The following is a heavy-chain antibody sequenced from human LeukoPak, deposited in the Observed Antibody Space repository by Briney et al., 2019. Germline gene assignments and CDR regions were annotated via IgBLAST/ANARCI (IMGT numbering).Heavy chain of an antibody. CDR1: GYTFTGYY. Sequence: ASVKVSCKASGYTFTGYYMHWVRQAPGQGLEWMGWINPNSGGTNYAQKFQGRVTMTRDTSISTAYMELSRLRSDDTAVYYCARDFYYDGSGYHDYWGQGTLVTVSS. CDR3: ARDFYYDGSGYHDY. CDR2: INPNSGGT. D-gene: IGHD3-22*01. V-gene: IGHV1-2*02. J-gene: IGHJ4*02.